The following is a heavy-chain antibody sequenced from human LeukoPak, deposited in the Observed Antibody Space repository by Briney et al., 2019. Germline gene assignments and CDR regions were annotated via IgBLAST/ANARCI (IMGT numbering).Heavy chain of an antibody. CDR1: GGSISSSSYY. V-gene: IGHV4-39*07. CDR2: IYYSGST. CDR3: ARSGYSYGSAHLGY. Sequence: SETLSLTCTVSGGSISSSSYYWGWIRQPPGKGLEWVGSIYYSGSTYYNPSLKSRVTISVDTSKNQFSLKLSSVTAADTAVYYCARSGYSYGSAHLGYWGQGTLVTVSS. D-gene: IGHD5-18*01. J-gene: IGHJ4*02.